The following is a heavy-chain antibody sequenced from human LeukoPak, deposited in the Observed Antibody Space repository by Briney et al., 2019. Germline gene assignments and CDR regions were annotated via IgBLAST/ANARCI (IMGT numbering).Heavy chain of an antibody. J-gene: IGHJ4*02. CDR2: INPSGGST. Sequence: GSSVKVSCKASGGTFSSYAISWVRQAPGQGLEWMGIINPSGGSTSYAQKFQGRVTMTRDTSTSTVYMELSSLRSEDTAVYYCARTKGTYYYDSSGYYPDWGQGTLVTVSS. CDR3: ARTKGTYYYDSSGYYPD. D-gene: IGHD3-22*01. CDR1: GGTFSSYA. V-gene: IGHV1-46*01.